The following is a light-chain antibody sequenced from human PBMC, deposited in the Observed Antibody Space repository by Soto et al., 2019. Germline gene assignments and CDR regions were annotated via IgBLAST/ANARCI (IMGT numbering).Light chain of an antibody. Sequence: QSALTQPASVSGSPGQSITISCTGTTSDVGSSNLVSWYQQHPGKVPKLIIYGVSNRPSGVSNRFSGSKSGNAASLTISGLQAEDGADYYCFAFAGSSTYVFGTGTKLTVL. CDR2: GVS. CDR1: TSDVGSSNL. J-gene: IGLJ1*01. CDR3: FAFAGSSTYV. V-gene: IGLV2-23*02.